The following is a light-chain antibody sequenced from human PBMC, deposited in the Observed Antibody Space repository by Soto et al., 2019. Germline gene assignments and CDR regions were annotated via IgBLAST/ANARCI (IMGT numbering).Light chain of an antibody. J-gene: IGLJ2*01. CDR1: SSNIGSHT. V-gene: IGLV1-44*01. Sequence: QSVLTQPPSASGTPGQRVTISCSGGSSNIGSHTVNWYQHLPGTAPKLLIYSNNQRPSGVPDRFSGSVSGTSASLAISGLQSEDEADYYCAAWHDSLNGPVFGGGTKL. CDR3: AAWHDSLNGPV. CDR2: SNN.